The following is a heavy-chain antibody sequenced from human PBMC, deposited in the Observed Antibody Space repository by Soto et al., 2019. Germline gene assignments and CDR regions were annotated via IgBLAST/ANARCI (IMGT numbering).Heavy chain of an antibody. CDR2: IIPIFGTA. V-gene: IGHV1-69*13. J-gene: IGHJ4*02. CDR3: ARGRYSSGWTKVHFDY. Sequence: QVQLVQSGAEVKNPGTSVKVSCKTSGYTFTSAGISWVRQAPGQGLEWMGGIIPIFGTANYAQKFQGRVTITADESTSTAYMELSSLRSEDTAVYYCARGRYSSGWTKVHFDYWGQGTLVTVSS. CDR1: GYTFTSAG. D-gene: IGHD6-19*01.